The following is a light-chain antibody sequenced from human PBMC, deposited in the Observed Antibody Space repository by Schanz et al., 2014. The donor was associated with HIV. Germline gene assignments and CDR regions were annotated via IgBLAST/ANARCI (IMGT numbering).Light chain of an antibody. J-gene: IGLJ3*02. CDR3: LSYTSSNTWV. Sequence: QSALTQPPSASGSPGQSVTISCTGTSSDVGSYNLVSWYQQHPGKAPKLMIYEGSKRPSGVSNRFSGSKSGNTASLTISGLQAEDEADYYCLSYTSSNTWVFGGGTKLTVL. CDR1: SSDVGSYNL. CDR2: EGS. V-gene: IGLV2-14*02.